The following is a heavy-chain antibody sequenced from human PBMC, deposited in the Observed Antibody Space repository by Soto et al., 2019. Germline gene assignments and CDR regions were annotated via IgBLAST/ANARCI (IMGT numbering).Heavy chain of an antibody. V-gene: IGHV4-4*07. CDR1: GGCIRSYY. CDR3: ARGRIAARLDY. Sequence: PSERLALTCTVSGGCIRSYYWSWIRQPAGKGLEWIGRIYSSGSASYNPSLKSRVTLSVDTSRNQFSLNLNSVTAADTAVYFCARGRIAARLDYWGQGTLVTVSS. J-gene: IGHJ4*02. D-gene: IGHD6-6*01. CDR2: IYSSGSA.